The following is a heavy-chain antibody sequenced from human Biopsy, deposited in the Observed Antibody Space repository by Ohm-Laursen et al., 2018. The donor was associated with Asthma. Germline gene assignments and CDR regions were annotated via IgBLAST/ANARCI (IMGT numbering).Heavy chain of an antibody. CDR3: AKEVFPGWELRRGPEN. CDR1: GFSFDDCA. CDR2: ISWNSGNI. V-gene: IGHV3-9*01. D-gene: IGHD1-26*01. J-gene: IGHJ4*02. Sequence: SLRLSCTASGFSFDDCAMHWVRQAPGKGLEWVSSISWNSGNIDYADFVKGRFTISRDNSKNTLYLQMNSLRAEDTAVYYCAKEVFPGWELRRGPENWGQGTLVTVSS.